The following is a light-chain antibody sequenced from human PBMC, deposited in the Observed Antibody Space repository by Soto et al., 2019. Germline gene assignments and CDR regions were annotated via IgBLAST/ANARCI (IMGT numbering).Light chain of an antibody. V-gene: IGKV3-20*01. J-gene: IGKJ1*01. CDR2: GAI. CDR1: QSVRSNH. Sequence: EIVLTQSPGTLSLSPGERATLSCRASQSVRSNHLAWYQQKPGQAPRLLIYGAINRATGIPDRFSGSGSGTDFTLTISSLDPEDFAVFYCHHFGSLPETFGQGTNVE. CDR3: HHFGSLPET.